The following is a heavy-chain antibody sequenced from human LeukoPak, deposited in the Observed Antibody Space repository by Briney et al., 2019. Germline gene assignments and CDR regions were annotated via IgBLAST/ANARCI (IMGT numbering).Heavy chain of an antibody. V-gene: IGHV4-39*01. CDR3: QSRFLEWLLDY. CDR1: GVSISSSSYY. Sequence: SETLSLTCTVSGVSISSSSYYWGWIRQPPGKELEWIGSIYDSGSTYYNPSLKSRVTISVDTSKNQFSLKLNSVTAADTAMYYCQSRFLEWLLDYWGQGTLVTVSS. CDR2: IYDSGST. D-gene: IGHD3-3*01. J-gene: IGHJ4*02.